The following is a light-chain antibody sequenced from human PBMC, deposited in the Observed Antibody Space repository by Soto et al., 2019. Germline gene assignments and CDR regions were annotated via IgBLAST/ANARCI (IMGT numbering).Light chain of an antibody. CDR2: KAS. CDR3: QLYNRNTWS. Sequence: DIQMSQSPSTLSGSVGDRVTITCRASQTISSWLAWYQQKPGKAPKLLIYKASTLKSGVPSRFSGSGSGTEFTLTITTLQPDDFATYFCQLYNRNTWSFGPGTKVDI. V-gene: IGKV1-5*03. J-gene: IGKJ1*01. CDR1: QTISSW.